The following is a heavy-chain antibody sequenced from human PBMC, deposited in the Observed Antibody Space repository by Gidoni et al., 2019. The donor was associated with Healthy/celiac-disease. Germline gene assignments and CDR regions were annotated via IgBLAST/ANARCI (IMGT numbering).Heavy chain of an antibody. Sequence: AGNGNTKYSQKFQGRVTITRDTSASTAYMGLSSLRSEDTAVYYCARVGGYDILTGYNYGMDVWGQGTTVTVSS. CDR2: AGNGNT. CDR3: ARVGGYDILTGYNYGMDV. J-gene: IGHJ6*02. D-gene: IGHD3-9*01. V-gene: IGHV1-3*01.